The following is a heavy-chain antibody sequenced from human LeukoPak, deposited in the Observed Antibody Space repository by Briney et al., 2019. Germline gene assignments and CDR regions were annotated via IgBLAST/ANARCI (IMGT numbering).Heavy chain of an antibody. D-gene: IGHD3-16*01. V-gene: IGHV4-59*01. CDR2: IYYSGST. J-gene: IGHJ5*02. CDR3: ARGGAPRNWFDP. CDR1: GGSISSYY. Sequence: SETLSLTCTVSGGSISSYYWSWIRQPPGKGLEWIGYIYYSGSTNYNPSPKSRVTISVDTSKNQFSLKLSSVTAADTAVYYCARGGAPRNWFDPWGQGTLVTVSS.